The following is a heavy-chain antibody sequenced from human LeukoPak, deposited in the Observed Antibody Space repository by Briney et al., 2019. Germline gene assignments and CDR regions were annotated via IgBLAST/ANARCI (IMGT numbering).Heavy chain of an antibody. CDR3: ARGLGGAAAGTSYYFDY. CDR2: TNQDGSDK. D-gene: IGHD6-13*01. CDR1: GFTFNSYW. V-gene: IGHV3-7*01. Sequence: GGSLRLSCAASGFTFNSYWMIWVRQAPGKGLEWVANTNQDGSDKYYVDSVKGRFTISRDNAKNSLYLQVNSLRAGDTAVYYCARGLGGAAAGTSYYFDYWGQGTLVTVSS. J-gene: IGHJ4*02.